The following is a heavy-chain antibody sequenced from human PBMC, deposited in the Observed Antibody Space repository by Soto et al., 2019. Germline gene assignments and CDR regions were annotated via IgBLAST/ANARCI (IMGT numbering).Heavy chain of an antibody. V-gene: IGHV4-59*01. Sequence: SETLSLTCTVSGGSISSYYWSWIRQPPGKGLEWIGYIYYSGSTNYNPSLKSRVTISVDTSKNQFSLKLSSVTAADTAVYYCARVVHDFWSGYSLDYWGQGTLVTVSS. CDR3: ARVVHDFWSGYSLDY. CDR2: IYYSGST. D-gene: IGHD3-3*01. CDR1: GGSISSYY. J-gene: IGHJ4*02.